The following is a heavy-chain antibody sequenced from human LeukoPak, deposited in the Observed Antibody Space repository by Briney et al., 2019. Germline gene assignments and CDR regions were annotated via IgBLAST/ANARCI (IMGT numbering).Heavy chain of an antibody. Sequence: GGSLRLSCAASGFTFSNAWMNWVRQAPGKGLEWVGRIKSKTDGGTTDCAAPVKGRFTISRDDSKNTLYLQMNSLKTEDTAVYYCTTAGVLWFGTIGDYWGQGTLVTVSS. CDR3: TTAGVLWFGTIGDY. CDR1: GFTFSNAW. V-gene: IGHV3-15*07. CDR2: IKSKTDGGTT. J-gene: IGHJ4*02. D-gene: IGHD3-10*01.